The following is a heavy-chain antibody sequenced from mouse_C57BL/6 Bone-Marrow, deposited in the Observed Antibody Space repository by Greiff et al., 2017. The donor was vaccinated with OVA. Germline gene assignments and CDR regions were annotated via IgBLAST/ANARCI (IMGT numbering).Heavy chain of an antibody. J-gene: IGHJ2*01. CDR1: GYTFTDYY. Sequence: EVKLQQSGPELVKPGASVKISCKASGYTFTDYYMNWVKQSHGKSLEWIGDINPNNGGTSYNQKFKGKATLTVDKSSSTAYMELRSLTSEDSAVYYCARRDDYDGLDYWGQGTTLTVSS. V-gene: IGHV1-26*01. CDR3: ARRDDYDGLDY. CDR2: INPNNGGT. D-gene: IGHD2-4*01.